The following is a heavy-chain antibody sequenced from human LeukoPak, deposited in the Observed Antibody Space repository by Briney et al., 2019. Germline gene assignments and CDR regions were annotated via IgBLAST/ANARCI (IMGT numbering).Heavy chain of an antibody. CDR1: GGSISSSSYY. J-gene: IGHJ3*02. CDR2: IYYSGST. V-gene: IGHV4-39*07. CDR3: ARHKHSLRDAFDI. D-gene: IGHD2-21*01. Sequence: SETLSLTCTVSGGSISSSSYYWGWIRQPPGKGLEWIGSIYYSGSTYYNPSLKSRVTISVDTSKNQFSLKLSSVTAADTAVYYCARHKHSLRDAFDIWGQGTMVTVSS.